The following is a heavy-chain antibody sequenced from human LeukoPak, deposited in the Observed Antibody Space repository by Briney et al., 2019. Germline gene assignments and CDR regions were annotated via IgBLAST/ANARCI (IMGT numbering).Heavy chain of an antibody. CDR1: GFTISSYW. D-gene: IGHD5-18*01. J-gene: IGHJ6*02. Sequence: GGSLRLSCAASGFTISSYWMHWVRQAPGKGLVWVSRINSDGSSTSYADSVKGRFTISRDNAKNTLYLQMNSLRAEDTAVYYCARDSSYDYYGMDVWGQGTTVTVSS. CDR2: INSDGSST. V-gene: IGHV3-74*01. CDR3: ARDSSYDYYGMDV.